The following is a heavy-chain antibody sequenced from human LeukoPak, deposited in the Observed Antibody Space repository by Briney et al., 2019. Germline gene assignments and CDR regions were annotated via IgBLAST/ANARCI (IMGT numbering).Heavy chain of an antibody. Sequence: SETLSLTCTVSGGSISSYYWSWIRQPPGKGLEWIGYIYYSRSTNYNPSLKSRVTISVDTSKNQFSLKLSSVTAADTAVYYCAREYSSSTNWFDPWGQGTLVTVSS. V-gene: IGHV4-59*01. CDR2: IYYSRST. CDR1: GGSISSYY. D-gene: IGHD6-6*01. J-gene: IGHJ5*02. CDR3: AREYSSSTNWFDP.